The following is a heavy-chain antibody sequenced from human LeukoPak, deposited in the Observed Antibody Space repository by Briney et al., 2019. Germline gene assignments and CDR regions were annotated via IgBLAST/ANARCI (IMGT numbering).Heavy chain of an antibody. CDR2: INPNSGDT. CDR3: ARANFLYCSSTTCLFDY. V-gene: IGHV1-2*02. D-gene: IGHD2-2*01. CDR1: GYTFTDYY. J-gene: IGHJ4*02. Sequence: GASVKVSCKASGYTFTDYYMHWVRQPPAQGFEWMGWINPNSGDTNYAQKFQGRVTMTRDTSISTAHMELSRLRSDDTAVYYCARANFLYCSSTTCLFDYWGQGTLVIVSS.